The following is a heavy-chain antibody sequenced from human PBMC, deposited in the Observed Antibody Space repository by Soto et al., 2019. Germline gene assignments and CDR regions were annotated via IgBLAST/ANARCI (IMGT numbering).Heavy chain of an antibody. D-gene: IGHD6-19*01. CDR3: AKDQLGGWDYYYYYYGMDV. J-gene: IGHJ6*02. CDR1: GFTFSTYG. CDR2: IWFDGSNK. V-gene: IGHV3-33*06. Sequence: QVQLVESGGGVVQAGRSLRLSCAASGFTFSTYGMHWVRQAPGKGLEWVAVIWFDGSNKYYADSVKGRFTISRDNSNNTLFLQMNSLRAEDTAVYYCAKDQLGGWDYYYYYYGMDVWGQGTTVTVSS.